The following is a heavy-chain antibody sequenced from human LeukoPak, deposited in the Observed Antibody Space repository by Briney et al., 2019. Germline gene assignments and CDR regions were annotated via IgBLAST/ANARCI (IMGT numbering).Heavy chain of an antibody. Sequence: ASVKVSCKASGYTFTSYYMHWVRQAPGQGLEWMGIINPSGGSTSYAQKFQGRVTMTRDTSTSTVYMELSSLRSEDTAVYYCARDRGSVGSPIAAAPLDYWGQGTLVTVSS. J-gene: IGHJ4*02. CDR2: INPSGGST. CDR3: ARDRGSVGSPIAAAPLDY. D-gene: IGHD6-13*01. CDR1: GYTFTSYY. V-gene: IGHV1-46*01.